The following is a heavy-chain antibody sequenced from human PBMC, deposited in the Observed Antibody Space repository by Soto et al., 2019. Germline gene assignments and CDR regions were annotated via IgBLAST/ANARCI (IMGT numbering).Heavy chain of an antibody. CDR3: ARDARIAKGRITWFDP. V-gene: IGHV1-2*04. CDR2: INPNSGGT. D-gene: IGHD3-16*01. CDR1: GYTFTGYY. J-gene: IGHJ5*02. Sequence: ASVKVSCKASGYTFTGYYMHWVRQAPGQGLEWMGWINPNSGGTNYAQKFQGWVTMTRDTSISTAYMELSRLRSDDTAVYYCARDARIAKGRITWFDPWGQGTPVTVSS.